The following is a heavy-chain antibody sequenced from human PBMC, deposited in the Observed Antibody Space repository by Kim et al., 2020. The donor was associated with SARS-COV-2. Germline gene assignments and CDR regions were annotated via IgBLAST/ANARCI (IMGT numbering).Heavy chain of an antibody. Sequence: GGSLRLSCAASGFTFSNAWMSWVRQAPGKGLEWVGRIKSKTDGGTTDYAAPVKGRFTISRDDSKNTLYLQMNSLKTEDTAVYYCTTDLVSGLYVAAAVEVRMPSAGYSQHWGQGTLVTVSS. CDR1: GFTFSNAW. D-gene: IGHD6-13*01. J-gene: IGHJ1*01. V-gene: IGHV3-15*01. CDR2: IKSKTDGGTT. CDR3: TTDLVSGLYVAAAVEVRMPSAGYSQH.